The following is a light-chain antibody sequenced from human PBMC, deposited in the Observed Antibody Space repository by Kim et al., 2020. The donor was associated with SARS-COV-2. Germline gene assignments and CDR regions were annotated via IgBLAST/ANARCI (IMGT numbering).Light chain of an antibody. J-gene: IGKJ1*01. CDR2: AAS. V-gene: IGKV1-27*01. Sequence: ASIGDRVTITGRASQDIANSLAWYQQKPGKVPQVLIYAASTLQSGVPSRFSGSGSGTEFTLTIGSLQTEDVATYYCQKYNSAPWKFGPGTKVDIK. CDR3: QKYNSAPWK. CDR1: QDIANS.